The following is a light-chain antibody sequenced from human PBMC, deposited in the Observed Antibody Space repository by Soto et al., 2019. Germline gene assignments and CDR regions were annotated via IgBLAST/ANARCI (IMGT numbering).Light chain of an antibody. J-gene: IGLJ1*01. CDR2: DVS. CDR3: SSSTGSGTRV. V-gene: IGLV2-14*01. CDR1: SSDVGGYNY. Sequence: QSVLTQPASVSGSPGQSITISCTGTSSDVGGYNYVSWYQQHPGKAPKLMIYDVSDRPSGLSNRFSGSKSGNTASLTISGLQAEDEADYYCSSSTGSGTRVFGTGTKLTV.